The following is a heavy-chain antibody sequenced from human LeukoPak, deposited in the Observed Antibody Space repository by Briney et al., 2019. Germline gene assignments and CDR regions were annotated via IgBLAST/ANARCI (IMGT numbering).Heavy chain of an antibody. CDR3: AKDGEKRCWLSGGSCYYIDY. J-gene: IGHJ4*02. V-gene: IGHV3-30*18. CDR2: LSYDGSNK. D-gene: IGHD2-15*01. Sequence: GRSLRLSCAASGFTFSSYGMHWVRQAPGKGLEWVAVLSYDGSNKYYADSVKGRFTISRDNSKNTLYLQMNSLRAEDTAVFYCAKDGEKRCWLSGGSCYYIDYWGQGTLVTVSS. CDR1: GFTFSSYG.